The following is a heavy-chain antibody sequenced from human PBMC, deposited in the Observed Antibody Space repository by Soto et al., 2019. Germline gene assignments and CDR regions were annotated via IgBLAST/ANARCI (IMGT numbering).Heavy chain of an antibody. Sequence: EVQLVESGGGLVKPGGSLRLSCAASGFTFSSYSMNWVRQAPGKGLEWVSSISSSSSYIYCADSVKGRFTISRDNAKNSLYLQMNSLRAEDTAVYYCARDHWKQQLAQEFDYWGQGTLVTVSS. V-gene: IGHV3-21*01. D-gene: IGHD6-13*01. J-gene: IGHJ4*02. CDR1: GFTFSSYS. CDR3: ARDHWKQQLAQEFDY. CDR2: ISSSSSYI.